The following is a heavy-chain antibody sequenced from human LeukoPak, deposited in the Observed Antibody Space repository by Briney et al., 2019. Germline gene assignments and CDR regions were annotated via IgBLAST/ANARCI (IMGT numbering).Heavy chain of an antibody. J-gene: IGHJ4*02. Sequence: GGSLRLSCAASGFTFSDFWMNWVRQAPGKGLEWVASIKQDGSEKYYVDSVKGRFSISRDNAKNSLHLQMNSLRAEDTAVYYCARDHTVDGLVFDYWGQGILVAVSS. D-gene: IGHD6-19*01. CDR3: ARDHTVDGLVFDY. CDR2: IKQDGSEK. CDR1: GFTFSDFW. V-gene: IGHV3-7*01.